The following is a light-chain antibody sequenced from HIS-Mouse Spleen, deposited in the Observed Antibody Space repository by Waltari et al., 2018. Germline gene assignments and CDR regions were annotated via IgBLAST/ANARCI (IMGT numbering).Light chain of an antibody. J-gene: IGLJ3*02. CDR3: SSYTSSSTWV. CDR2: EVS. CDR1: SSDVGGYHY. Sequence: QSALTQPASVSGSPGQSITISCTGTSSDVGGYHYVSWYQQHPGKAPNLMIYEVSNRSSGGSNRFSGSKSGNTASLTISGLQAEDEADYYCSSYTSSSTWVFGGGTKLTVL. V-gene: IGLV2-14*01.